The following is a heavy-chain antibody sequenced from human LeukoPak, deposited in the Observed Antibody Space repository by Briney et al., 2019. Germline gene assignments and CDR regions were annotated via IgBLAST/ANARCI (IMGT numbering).Heavy chain of an antibody. CDR1: GFTFSSYA. V-gene: IGHV3-30-3*01. Sequence: PGGSLRLSCAASGFTFSSYAMHWVSQAPGKGLEWVAVISYDGSNKYYADSVKGRFTISRDNSKNTLYLQMNSLRAEDTAVYYCATDYYDSSPHYYYGMDVWGQGTTVTVSS. J-gene: IGHJ6*02. CDR3: ATDYYDSSPHYYYGMDV. D-gene: IGHD3-22*01. CDR2: ISYDGSNK.